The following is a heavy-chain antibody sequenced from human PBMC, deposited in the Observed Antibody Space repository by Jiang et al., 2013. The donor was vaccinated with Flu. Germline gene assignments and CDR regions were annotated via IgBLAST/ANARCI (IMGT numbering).Heavy chain of an antibody. CDR3: ARASVPGFGNYDY. D-gene: IGHD1-7*01. V-gene: IGHV3-21*01. J-gene: IGHJ4*02. Sequence: VQLLESGGGLVKPGGSLRLSCAASGFTFSTYTMNWVRQAPGKGLEWVSSIDYSSTYIYHADSVKGRFTISRDNAKNSLYLQMDSLRAEDTAVYYCARASVPGFGNYDYWGQGTLVTVSS. CDR1: GFTFSTYT. CDR2: IDYSSTYI.